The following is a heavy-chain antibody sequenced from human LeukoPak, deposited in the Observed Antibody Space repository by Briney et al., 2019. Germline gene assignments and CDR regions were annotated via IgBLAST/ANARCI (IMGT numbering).Heavy chain of an antibody. Sequence: PGGTLRLSCAASGFTFDDYAMHWVRQAPGKGLEWVSGISWNSGSIGYADSVKGRFTISRDNAKNSLYLQMYSLRAEDTALYYCAKGIGNDILTGYGGWGQGTLVTVSS. D-gene: IGHD3-9*01. CDR2: ISWNSGSI. V-gene: IGHV3-9*01. J-gene: IGHJ4*02. CDR1: GFTFDDYA. CDR3: AKGIGNDILTGYGG.